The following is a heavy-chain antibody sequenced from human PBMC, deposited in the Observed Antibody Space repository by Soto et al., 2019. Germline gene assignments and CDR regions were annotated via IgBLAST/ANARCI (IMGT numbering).Heavy chain of an antibody. Sequence: PGGSLRLSCAASGFTFSNAWMNWVRQAPWKGLEWVGRIKSKTDGGTTDYAAPVKGRFTISRDDSKNTLYLQMNSLKTEDTAVYYCTTETTPNLSHDYGVAESGGDDAFDIWGQGTMVTVSS. CDR3: TTETTPNLSHDYGVAESGGDDAFDI. CDR1: GFTFSNAW. J-gene: IGHJ3*02. V-gene: IGHV3-15*07. D-gene: IGHD4-17*01. CDR2: IKSKTDGGTT.